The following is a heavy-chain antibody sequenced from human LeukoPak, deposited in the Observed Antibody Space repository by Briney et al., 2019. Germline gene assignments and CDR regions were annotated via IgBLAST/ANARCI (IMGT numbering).Heavy chain of an antibody. CDR3: ARRSGSSHFDY. Sequence: GGSLRLSCEASGFTFSSYPMHWVRQAPGKGLEWVAAISKDGSNKYYADSVKGRYTISRDTSKNTLYLEMNSLRAEDTAVYYCARRSGSSHFDYWGQGTLVTVSS. CDR1: GFTFSSYP. J-gene: IGHJ4*02. CDR2: ISKDGSNK. V-gene: IGHV3-30*03. D-gene: IGHD1-26*01.